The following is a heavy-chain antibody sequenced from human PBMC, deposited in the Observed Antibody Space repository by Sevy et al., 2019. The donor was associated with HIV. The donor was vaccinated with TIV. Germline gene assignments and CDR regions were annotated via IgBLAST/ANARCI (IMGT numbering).Heavy chain of an antibody. V-gene: IGHV3-7*01. J-gene: IGHJ3*02. CDR3: ARAGGWGNINHSNQILDI. CDR2: IDQDGSDK. D-gene: IGHD3-16*01. CDR1: EFIFTGYW. Sequence: GGSLRLSCAASEFIFTGYWMNWVRQPPGKGLEWVANIDQDGSDKRYVDSVRGRFTISRDNANNFLYLQMSSLRADDTAVYYCARAGGWGNINHSNQILDIWGHGTKVTVSS.